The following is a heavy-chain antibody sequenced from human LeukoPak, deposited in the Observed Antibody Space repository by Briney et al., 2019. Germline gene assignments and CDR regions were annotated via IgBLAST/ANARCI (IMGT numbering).Heavy chain of an antibody. Sequence: SETLSLTCTVSGGSIRSYYWSWIRQPPGKGLEWIGYIYYSGSTSYNPSLKSRVTMSVDTSKNQFSLKLSSVTAADTAVYYCARGPTTVTRAFDYWGQGTLVTVSS. J-gene: IGHJ4*02. V-gene: IGHV4-59*12. CDR1: GGSIRSYY. CDR3: ARGPTTVTRAFDY. D-gene: IGHD4-17*01. CDR2: IYYSGST.